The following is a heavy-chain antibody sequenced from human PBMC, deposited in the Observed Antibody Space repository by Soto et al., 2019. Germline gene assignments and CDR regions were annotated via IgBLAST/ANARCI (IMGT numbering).Heavy chain of an antibody. CDR3: ARDALGYCSGGSCYSGFDY. D-gene: IGHD2-15*01. V-gene: IGHV3-66*01. Sequence: EVQLVESGGGLVQPGGSLRLSCAASGFTVSSNYMSWVRQAPGEGLEWVSVIYSGGSTYYADSVKGRFTISRDNSKNTLYLQMNSLRAEDTAVYYCARDALGYCSGGSCYSGFDYWGQGTLVTVSS. CDR2: IYSGGST. CDR1: GFTVSSNY. J-gene: IGHJ4*02.